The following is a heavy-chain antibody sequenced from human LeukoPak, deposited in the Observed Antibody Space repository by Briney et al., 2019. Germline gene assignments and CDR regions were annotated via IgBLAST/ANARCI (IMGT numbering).Heavy chain of an antibody. Sequence: PGGSLRPSCAASGFTFSSYAMHWVRQAPGKGLEWAAVISYDGSNKYYADSVKGRFTISRDNSKNTPYLQMNSLRAEDTAVYYCARAKTCGGDCYHFDYWGQGTLVTVSS. V-gene: IGHV3-30*04. CDR1: GFTFSSYA. CDR2: ISYDGSNK. D-gene: IGHD2-21*02. J-gene: IGHJ4*02. CDR3: ARAKTCGGDCYHFDY.